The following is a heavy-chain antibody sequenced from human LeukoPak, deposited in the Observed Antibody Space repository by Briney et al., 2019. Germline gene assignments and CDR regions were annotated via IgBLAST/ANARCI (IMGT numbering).Heavy chain of an antibody. CDR3: ARMITFGGTNDY. V-gene: IGHV1-69*06. Sequence: ASVKVSCKASGYTFTSYAISWVRQAPGQGLEWMGGIIPIFGTANYAQKFQGRVTIIADKSTSTAYMELSSLRSEDTAVYYCARMITFGGTNDYWGQGTLVTVSS. D-gene: IGHD3-16*01. CDR2: IIPIFGTA. CDR1: GYTFTSYA. J-gene: IGHJ4*02.